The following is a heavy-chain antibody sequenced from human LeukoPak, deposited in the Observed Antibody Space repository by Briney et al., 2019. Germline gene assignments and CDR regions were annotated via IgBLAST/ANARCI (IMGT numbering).Heavy chain of an antibody. CDR2: INHSGST. J-gene: IGHJ6*03. CDR3: ARAASTGYYYYYMDV. Sequence: SETLSLTCAVYGGSFSGYYWSWIRQPPGKGLEWIGEINHSGSTNYNPSLKSRVTISVGTSKNQFSLKLSSVTAADTAVYYCARAASTGYYYYYMDVWGKGTTVTVSS. CDR1: GGSFSGYY. V-gene: IGHV4-34*01. D-gene: IGHD1-14*01.